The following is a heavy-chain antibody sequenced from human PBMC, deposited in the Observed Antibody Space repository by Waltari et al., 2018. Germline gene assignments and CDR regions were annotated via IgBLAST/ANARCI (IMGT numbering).Heavy chain of an antibody. V-gene: IGHV4-59*11. CDR2: IYYSGCT. CDR3: ARGVGGWSDY. CDR1: GGSISSHY. Sequence: QVQLQESGPGLVKPSETLSLTCTVSGGSISSHYWSWIRQPPGKGLEWIGYIYYSGCTNYNPSLKSRVTISVDTSKNQFSLKLSSVTAADTAVYYCARGVGGWSDYWGQGTLVTVSS. D-gene: IGHD6-19*01. J-gene: IGHJ4*02.